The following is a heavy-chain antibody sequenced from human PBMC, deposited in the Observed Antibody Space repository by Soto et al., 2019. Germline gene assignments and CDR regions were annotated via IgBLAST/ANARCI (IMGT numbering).Heavy chain of an antibody. V-gene: IGHV3-48*01. Sequence: EVQLVESGGGLVQPGGSLRLSCAASGFTFSSYSMNWVRQAPGKGLEWVSYISSSSSTIYYADSVKGRFTISRDNAKNSLYLQMNSLRAEDTAVYYCARGRSRAAAGSVYWSQGTLVTVSS. D-gene: IGHD6-13*01. CDR2: ISSSSSTI. CDR3: ARGRSRAAAGSVY. J-gene: IGHJ4*02. CDR1: GFTFSSYS.